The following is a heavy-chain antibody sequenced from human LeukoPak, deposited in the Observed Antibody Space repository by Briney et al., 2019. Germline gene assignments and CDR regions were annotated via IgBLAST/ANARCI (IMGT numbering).Heavy chain of an antibody. D-gene: IGHD2-21*01. CDR1: GYTFTSYG. CDR3: ARAGGSYSPSDY. V-gene: IGHV1-18*01. Sequence: ASVKVSCKASGYTFTSYGISRVRQAPGQGLEWMGWINAYNDNTNYAQKFQGRVTMTTDTSTSTAYMELKSLRSDDTAVFYCARAGGSYSPSDYWGQGTLVTVSS. J-gene: IGHJ4*02. CDR2: INAYNDNT.